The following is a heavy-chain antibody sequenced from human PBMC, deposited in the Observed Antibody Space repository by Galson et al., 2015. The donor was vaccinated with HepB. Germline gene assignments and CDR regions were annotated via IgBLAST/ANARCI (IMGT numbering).Heavy chain of an antibody. D-gene: IGHD3-22*01. Sequence: SVKVSCKASGGTFSSSAISWVRQASGQGFEWMGGIIPIFGTANYAQKFQGRVTITRDMSTSTAYMELSSLRFEDTAVYYCAAGWDYYDSSGPERFMDVWGQGTTVTVSS. CDR1: GGTFSSSA. J-gene: IGHJ6*02. CDR3: AAGWDYYDSSGPERFMDV. CDR2: IIPIFGTA. V-gene: IGHV1-69*05.